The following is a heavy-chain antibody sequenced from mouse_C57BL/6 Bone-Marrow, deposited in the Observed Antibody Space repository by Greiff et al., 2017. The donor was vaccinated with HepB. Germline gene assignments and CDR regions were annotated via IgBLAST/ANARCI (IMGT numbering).Heavy chain of an antibody. J-gene: IGHJ3*01. CDR3: ARGRYYGSSSWFAY. CDR2: ISSGSSTI. D-gene: IGHD1-1*01. V-gene: IGHV5-17*01. Sequence: EVQVVESGGGLVKPGGSLKLSCAASGFTFSDYGMHWVRQAPEKGLEWVAYISSGSSTIYYADTVKGRITISRDNAKNTLFLQMTSLRSEDTAMYYCARGRYYGSSSWFAYWGQGTLVTVSA. CDR1: GFTFSDYG.